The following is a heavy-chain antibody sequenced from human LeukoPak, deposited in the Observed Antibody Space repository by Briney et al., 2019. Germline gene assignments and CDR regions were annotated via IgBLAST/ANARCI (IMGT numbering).Heavy chain of an antibody. CDR1: GFSFSSYS. J-gene: IGHJ4*02. CDR3: ARAGAVAAKAAPFDY. V-gene: IGHV3-48*01. Sequence: GGSLRLSCAASGFSFSSYSMNWARQSPGKGLEWDSYISSSSSTISYADSVKGRFTISRDNAKNSLYLQMNSLRAEDTAVYYCARAGAVAAKAAPFDYWGQGTLVTVSS. CDR2: ISSSSSTI. D-gene: IGHD6-19*01.